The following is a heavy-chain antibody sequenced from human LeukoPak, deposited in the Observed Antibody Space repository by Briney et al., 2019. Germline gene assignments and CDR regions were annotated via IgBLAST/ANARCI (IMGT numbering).Heavy chain of an antibody. V-gene: IGHV4-30-4*01. CDR1: GGSISSGDYY. J-gene: IGHJ5*02. CDR3: ARGPPLLWFGELLAGLGSGFDP. D-gene: IGHD3-10*01. Sequence: SQTLSLTCTVSGGSISSGDYYWSWIRQPPGKGLEWIGYIYYSGSTYYNPSPKSRVTISVDTSKNQFSLKLSSVTAADTAVYYCARGPPLLWFGELLAGLGSGFDPWGQGTLVTVSS. CDR2: IYYSGST.